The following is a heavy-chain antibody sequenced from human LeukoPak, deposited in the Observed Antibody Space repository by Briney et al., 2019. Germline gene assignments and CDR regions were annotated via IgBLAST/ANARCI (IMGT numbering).Heavy chain of an antibody. V-gene: IGHV3-7*01. CDR3: ARDPGRLWSDY. J-gene: IGHJ4*02. CDR2: IKQDGSEK. Sequence: GGSLRLSCAASGFTFSSYWMSWVRQAPGKGLEWVANIKQDGSEKYYVDSVKGRFTVSRDNAKNSLYLQMNSLRADDTAIYYCARDPGRLWSDYRGQGTLVTVSS. D-gene: IGHD5-18*01. CDR1: GFTFSSYW.